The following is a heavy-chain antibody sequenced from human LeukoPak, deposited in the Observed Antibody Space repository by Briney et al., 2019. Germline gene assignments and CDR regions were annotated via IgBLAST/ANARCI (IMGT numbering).Heavy chain of an antibody. CDR1: GFTFSDYY. D-gene: IGHD3-22*01. Sequence: PGGSLRLSCAASGFTFSDYYMSWIRQAPGKGLEWVSYISSSGSTIYYADSVKGRFTISRDNAKNSLYLQMNSLRAEDTAVYYCARARHYYDSSGLTGYWGQGTLVTVSS. CDR3: ARARHYYDSSGLTGY. J-gene: IGHJ4*02. CDR2: ISSSGSTI. V-gene: IGHV3-11*04.